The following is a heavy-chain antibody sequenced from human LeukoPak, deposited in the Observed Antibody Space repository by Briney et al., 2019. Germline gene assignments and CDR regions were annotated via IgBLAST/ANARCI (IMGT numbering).Heavy chain of an antibody. Sequence: LPGGSLRLSCVASGFSFSEYAMSWVRQAPGKGPEWVSGITASGDGAYYADFVKGRFTLSRDNSMNTLYLQMNSLRAEDTAIYYCAKEWSERGTPLHDFWGQGALVTVSS. CDR3: AKEWSERGTPLHDF. CDR2: ITASGDGA. CDR1: GFSFSEYA. V-gene: IGHV3-23*01. D-gene: IGHD2-15*01. J-gene: IGHJ4*02.